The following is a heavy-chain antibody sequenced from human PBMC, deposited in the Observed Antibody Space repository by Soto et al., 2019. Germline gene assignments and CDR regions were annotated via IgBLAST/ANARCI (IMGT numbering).Heavy chain of an antibody. V-gene: IGHV3-23*01. D-gene: IGHD3-10*01. J-gene: IGHJ4*02. Sequence: PRGSLRHSCAPSGCRFLHYTMTYVRPAPRKGWEWVSLISGSGGRRYYADSVKGRCTISRENSRDTLYLQMTSLRAEDTEVYYCAKVHRSGSYNNVTDNWGQGTSVPV. CDR3: AKVHRSGSYNNVTDN. CDR1: GCRFLHYT. CDR2: ISGSGGRR.